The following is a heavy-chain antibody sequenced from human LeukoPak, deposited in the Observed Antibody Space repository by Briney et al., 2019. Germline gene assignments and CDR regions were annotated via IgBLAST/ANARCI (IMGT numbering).Heavy chain of an antibody. Sequence: ASVKVPCKASGYTFTSYGISWVRQAPGQGLEWMGWISAYNGNTNYAQKLQGRVTMTTDTSTSTAYMELRSLRSDDTAVYYCARDIRNREYSSSSGVDYWGQGTLVTVSS. D-gene: IGHD6-6*01. J-gene: IGHJ4*02. V-gene: IGHV1-18*01. CDR2: ISAYNGNT. CDR1: GYTFTSYG. CDR3: ARDIRNREYSSSSGVDY.